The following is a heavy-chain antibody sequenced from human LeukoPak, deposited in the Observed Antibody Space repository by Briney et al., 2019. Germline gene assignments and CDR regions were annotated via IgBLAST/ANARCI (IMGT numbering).Heavy chain of an antibody. Sequence: ASVKVSCKASGYTFTGYYMHWVRQAPGQGLEWMGWINPNSGGTNYAQKFQGRVTMTRDTSISTAYMELSRLRSDDTAVYYCARDYDFWSAYYFDYWGQGTLVTVSS. J-gene: IGHJ4*02. CDR2: INPNSGGT. D-gene: IGHD3-3*01. V-gene: IGHV1-2*02. CDR3: ARDYDFWSAYYFDY. CDR1: GYTFTGYY.